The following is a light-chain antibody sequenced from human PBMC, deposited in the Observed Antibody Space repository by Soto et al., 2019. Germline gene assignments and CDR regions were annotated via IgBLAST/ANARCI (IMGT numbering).Light chain of an antibody. Sequence: QSFLSQPASVSGSRGQSITISCTGTSSNVWSYNFFSWYRQYPGKSPELIIYEVSHRHATFFNRFAGSKSGNTASLTISGLQSDDEADYYCCSYAGNXALVLGGGTKVXVX. CDR2: EVS. J-gene: IGLJ3*02. V-gene: IGLV2-23*02. CDR1: SSNVWSYNF. CDR3: CSYAGNXALV.